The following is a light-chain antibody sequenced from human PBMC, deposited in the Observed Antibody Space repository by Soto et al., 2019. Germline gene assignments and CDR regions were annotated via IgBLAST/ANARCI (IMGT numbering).Light chain of an antibody. V-gene: IGKV3-11*01. CDR2: DAS. Sequence: PGARATLSCRASQSVSSYLAWYQHKPGQAPRLLIYDASNRATGIPARFSGSGSGTDFTLTISSLEAEDSAVYYCQQRSSWWTFGQGTKVEIK. CDR3: QQRSSWWT. J-gene: IGKJ1*01. CDR1: QSVSSY.